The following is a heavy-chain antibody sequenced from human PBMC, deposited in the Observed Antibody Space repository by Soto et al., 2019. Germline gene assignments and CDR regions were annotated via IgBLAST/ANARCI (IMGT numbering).Heavy chain of an antibody. CDR3: EREGNGDQEYAYYGMDV. J-gene: IGHJ6*01. D-gene: IGHD4-17*01. Sequence: QVQLVQSGAEVKKPGFSVKVSCKASGGTFSSYTISWVRQAPGQGLEWMGRIIPILGLANYEQKFQGRVTITADKSTSTAYMALSSMRAEYTAVDYCEREGNGDQEYAYYGMDVWGQGTPVTVSS. CDR2: IIPILGLA. CDR1: GGTFSSYT. V-gene: IGHV1-69*08.